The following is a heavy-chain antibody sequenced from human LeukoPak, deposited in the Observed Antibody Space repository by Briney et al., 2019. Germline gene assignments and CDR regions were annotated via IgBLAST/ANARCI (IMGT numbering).Heavy chain of an antibody. D-gene: IGHD3-10*01. CDR2: ISGSGGST. V-gene: IGHV3-23*01. J-gene: IGHJ4*02. CDR1: GFTFSSYA. CDR3: AKQPSGSGSYFDQYYFDY. Sequence: GGSLRLSCAASGFTFSSYAMSWVRQAPGKGLEWVSAISGSGGSTYYADSVKGRFTISRDNSKNTLYLQKNSLRAEDTAVYYCAKQPSGSGSYFDQYYFDYWGQGTLVTVSS.